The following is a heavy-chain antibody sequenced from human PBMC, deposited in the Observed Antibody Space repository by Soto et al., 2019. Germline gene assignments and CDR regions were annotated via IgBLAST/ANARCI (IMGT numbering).Heavy chain of an antibody. J-gene: IGHJ4*02. V-gene: IGHV1-3*01. D-gene: IGHD6-13*01. CDR1: GYTFTSYA. Sequence: ASVKVSCKASGYTFTSYAMHWVRQAPGQRLEWMGWINAGNGNTKYSQKFQGRVTITRDTXXXXXXXXXXXXXXXXXXXXXXARDHDSSSWYVREFPDWGQXTLVTVSX. CDR2: INAGNGNT. CDR3: ARDHDSSSWYVREFPD.